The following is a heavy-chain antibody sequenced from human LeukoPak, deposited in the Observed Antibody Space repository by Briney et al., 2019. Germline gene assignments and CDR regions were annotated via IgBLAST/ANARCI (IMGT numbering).Heavy chain of an antibody. V-gene: IGHV5-51*01. J-gene: IGHJ3*02. D-gene: IGHD3-10*01. CDR3: ARQAYGTHFDAFYI. CDR1: GYRFTTDY. CDR2: IYPDDSET. Sequence: GESLKISCKPSGYRFTTDYIGWVRQMPGKGLEWMGIIYPDDSETNYSPSFQGQVSMSVDKSITTAYLQWSSLKASDTAIYYCARQAYGTHFDAFYIWGQGTMVTVSS.